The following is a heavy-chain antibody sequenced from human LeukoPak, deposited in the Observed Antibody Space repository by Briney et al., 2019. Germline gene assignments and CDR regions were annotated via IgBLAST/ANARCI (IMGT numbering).Heavy chain of an antibody. Sequence: GASVTVSCKASGGTFSSHAISWVRQAPGQGLEWMGRIIPIFGIANYAQKFQGRVTITADKSTSTAYMELSSLRSEDTAVYYCAREHIVVVVAATNDAFDIWGQGTMVTVSS. D-gene: IGHD2-15*01. V-gene: IGHV1-69*04. CDR2: IIPIFGIA. CDR1: GGTFSSHA. CDR3: AREHIVVVVAATNDAFDI. J-gene: IGHJ3*02.